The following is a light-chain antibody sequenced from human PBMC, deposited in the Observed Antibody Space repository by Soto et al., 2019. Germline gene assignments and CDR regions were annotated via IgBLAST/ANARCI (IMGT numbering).Light chain of an antibody. CDR2: TNN. CDR1: SSNIGSNT. J-gene: IGLJ1*01. V-gene: IGLV1-44*01. Sequence: QSVLTQPPSASGTPGQRVTISCSGSSSNIGSNTVNWYQQLPGTAPKLLIYTNNQRPSGVPDRFSGSKSGTSASLAISWLQSEDEADYYCAAWDDSLNGSHYVFGTGTKVTVL. CDR3: AAWDDSLNGSHYV.